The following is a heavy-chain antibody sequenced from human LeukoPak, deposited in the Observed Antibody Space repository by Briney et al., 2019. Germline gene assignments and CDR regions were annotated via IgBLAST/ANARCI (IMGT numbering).Heavy chain of an antibody. J-gene: IGHJ4*02. CDR2: ISGSGDRT. D-gene: IGHD3-9*01. CDR3: AKGYFGWPSQIDH. Sequence: PGGSLRLSCAASGFTFSSYAMSWVRQAPGKGLEWVSVISGSGDRTHYADSVKGRFTISRDNSKNTLYLQMNRLRAEDTAVYYCAKGYFGWPSQIDHWGQGTLVTVSS. CDR1: GFTFSSYA. V-gene: IGHV3-23*01.